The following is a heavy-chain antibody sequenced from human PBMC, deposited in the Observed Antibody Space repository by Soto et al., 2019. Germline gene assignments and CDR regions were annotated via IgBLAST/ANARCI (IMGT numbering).Heavy chain of an antibody. CDR1: SFTFNNAW. Sequence: EVQLVESGGGLVKPGGSLRLSCAASSFTFNNAWMNWVRQAPGKGLEWVGRIKRKTDGGTTDYAAPVKGRFTISTDASENTLYLQMNSLKTEDTAVYYCTTAFSVYGSAGRCYSPLFFDYWGRGTLVTVSS. J-gene: IGHJ4*02. CDR2: IKRKTDGGTT. D-gene: IGHD2-15*01. CDR3: TTAFSVYGSAGRCYSPLFFDY. V-gene: IGHV3-15*07.